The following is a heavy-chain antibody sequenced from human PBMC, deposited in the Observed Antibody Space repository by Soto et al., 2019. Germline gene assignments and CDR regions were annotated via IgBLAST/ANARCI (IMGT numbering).Heavy chain of an antibody. CDR2: IYWDDDT. CDR1: GFSFSADGVA. Sequence: QITLKESGPTLVKPTQTLTLTCIFSGFSFSADGVAVGWIRQPPGKALEWLALIYWDDDTRYSPSLKSRLTITKDTPKNQVVLTMTNMDPVDTGTYYCAHAFGGTSWPNDAFDVWGQGTVVTVSS. V-gene: IGHV2-5*02. CDR3: AHAFGGTSWPNDAFDV. D-gene: IGHD2-2*01. J-gene: IGHJ3*01.